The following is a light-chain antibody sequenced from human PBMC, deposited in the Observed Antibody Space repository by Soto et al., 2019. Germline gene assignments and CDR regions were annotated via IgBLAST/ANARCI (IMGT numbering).Light chain of an antibody. CDR3: QQYNSSWT. V-gene: IGKV1-5*01. CDR2: DAS. CDR1: QSISSW. Sequence: DIQMTQSPSTLSASVGDRVTITCRASQSISSWLAWYQQKPGKAPKLLIYDASSLESGVPSRFSGSGSGAEFTLTISGLQPDDFATYYCQQYNSSWTFGQWTKVEIK. J-gene: IGKJ1*01.